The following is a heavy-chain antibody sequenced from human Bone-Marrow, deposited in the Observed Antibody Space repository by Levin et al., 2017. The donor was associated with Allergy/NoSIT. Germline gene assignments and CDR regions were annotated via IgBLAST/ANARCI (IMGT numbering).Heavy chain of an antibody. CDR3: ARRNVLAPGEDWFDP. J-gene: IGHJ5*02. CDR1: DDSISSSNW. CDR2: IYHSGST. Sequence: RTSETLSLTCGVSDDSISSSNWWTWVRQPPGKGLEWIGEIYHSGSTNYNPSLKSRVTISVEKSKNQFSLKLSYVTAADTAVYYCARRNVLAPGEDWFDPWGQGTLVTVSS. D-gene: IGHD7-27*01. V-gene: IGHV4-4*02.